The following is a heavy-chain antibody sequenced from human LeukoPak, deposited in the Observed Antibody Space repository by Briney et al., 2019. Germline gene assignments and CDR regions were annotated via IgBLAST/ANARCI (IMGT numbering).Heavy chain of an antibody. CDR2: ISASGGST. D-gene: IGHD3-10*01. J-gene: IGHJ6*03. CDR1: GFTLSSYA. CDR3: AKVMKGSERLTMVRGVIIKTAGLYYMDV. V-gene: IGHV3-23*01. Sequence: GGSLRLSCAASGFTLSSYAMSWVRQPPGKGLEWVSSISASGGSTNYADAVKRRFTNSRGNSKMTVYLQMNSLRAEDTAVYYCAKVMKGSERLTMVRGVIIKTAGLYYMDVWGKGTTVTVSS.